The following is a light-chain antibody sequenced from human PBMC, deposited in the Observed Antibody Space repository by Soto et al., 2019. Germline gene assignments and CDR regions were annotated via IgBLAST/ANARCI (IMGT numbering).Light chain of an antibody. CDR3: QQYGSSLIT. J-gene: IGKJ5*01. V-gene: IGKV3-15*01. CDR1: QSVSTK. Sequence: EVVMTQSPATLSVSAGETVTLSCRASQSVSTKLAWYQQKPGLAPRLLIFGASTRATGVPARFSGSGSGTDFTLTISRLESEDFAVYYCQQYGSSLITFGQGTRLEIK. CDR2: GAS.